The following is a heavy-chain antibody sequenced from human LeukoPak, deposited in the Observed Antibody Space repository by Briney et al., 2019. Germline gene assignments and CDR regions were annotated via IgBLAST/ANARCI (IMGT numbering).Heavy chain of an antibody. CDR2: VFYSGIT. J-gene: IGHJ5*01. D-gene: IGHD3-16*02. V-gene: IGHV4-39*01. Sequence: SETLSLTCNVSGDYITTTNYYWAWIRQPPGKGLEWIASVFYSGITHYNSSLKSRVVISMDTSRKMISLRLSSVTATDTALFYCPGRSRLNKRYTTGYHDSWGQGTLVTVSS. CDR1: GDYITTTNYY. CDR3: PGRSRLNKRYTTGYHDS.